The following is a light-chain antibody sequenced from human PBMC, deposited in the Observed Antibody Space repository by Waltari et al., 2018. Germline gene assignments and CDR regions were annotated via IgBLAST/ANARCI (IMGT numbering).Light chain of an antibody. J-gene: IGLJ2*01. CDR3: SSYISSSTLEL. Sequence: QSALTQPASVSGSPGQSLTIPCTGTSSDVGGYNSVSWYQQHPGKAPKLIIYDVSNRPSGVSNRFSGSKSGNTASLTISGLQAEDEADYYCSSYISSSTLELFGGGTSLTVL. V-gene: IGLV2-14*03. CDR2: DVS. CDR1: SSDVGGYNS.